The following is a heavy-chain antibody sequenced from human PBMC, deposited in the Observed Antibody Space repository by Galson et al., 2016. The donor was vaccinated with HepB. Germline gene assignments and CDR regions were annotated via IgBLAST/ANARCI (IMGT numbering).Heavy chain of an antibody. Sequence: SVKVSCKASGGTFCSYAISWVRQAPGQGLEWMGGIIPIFGTANYAQKFQGRVTITADKSTSTAYMELSSLRSEDTAVYYCARAGSSSWLYYYYYMDVWGKGATVTVSS. CDR1: GGTFCSYA. CDR2: IIPIFGTA. V-gene: IGHV1-69*06. CDR3: ARAGSSSWLYYYYYMDV. J-gene: IGHJ6*03. D-gene: IGHD6-13*01.